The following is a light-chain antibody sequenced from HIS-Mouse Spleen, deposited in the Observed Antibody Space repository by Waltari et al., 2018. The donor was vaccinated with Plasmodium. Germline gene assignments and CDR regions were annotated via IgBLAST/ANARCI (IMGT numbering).Light chain of an antibody. CDR1: SRDVGGYNL. CDR2: EGS. CDR3: CSYAGSRMV. V-gene: IGLV2-23*01. Sequence: QSALTQPASVSGSPGQSITISCTGTSRDVGGYNLVSWYQQHPGKAPKLMIYEGSKRPSGVSNRFSGSKSGNTASLTISGLQAEDEADYYCCSYAGSRMVFGGGTKLTVL. J-gene: IGLJ2*01.